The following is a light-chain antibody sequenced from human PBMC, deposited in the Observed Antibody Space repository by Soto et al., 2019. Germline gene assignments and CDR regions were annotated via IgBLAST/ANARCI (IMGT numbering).Light chain of an antibody. J-gene: IGKJ1*01. CDR3: QQYGSSPPWT. V-gene: IGKV3-20*01. Sequence: ETVLTQSPGTLSLSPGERATLSCRASLSVSSNSLAWYQQKPGQAPRLLIYGASSRATGIPDRFSGSGSGADFTLTISRLQPEDSAVYYCQQYGSSPPWTVGQGTKVDSK. CDR2: GAS. CDR1: LSVSSNS.